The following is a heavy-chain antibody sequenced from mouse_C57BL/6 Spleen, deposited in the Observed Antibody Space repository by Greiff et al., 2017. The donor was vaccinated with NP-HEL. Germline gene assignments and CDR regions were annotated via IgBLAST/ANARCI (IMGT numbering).Heavy chain of an antibody. Sequence: EVKLQESGGGLVQPGGSLSLSCAASGFTFTDYYMSWVRQPPGKALGWLGFIRNKANGYTTEYSASVQGRFTISRDNSQSILYLQMNALRAEDSATYYCARYPLYYGSSYNWYFDVWGTGTTVTVSS. CDR1: GFTFTDYY. CDR3: ARYPLYYGSSYNWYFDV. V-gene: IGHV7-3*01. J-gene: IGHJ1*03. CDR2: IRNKANGYTT. D-gene: IGHD1-1*01.